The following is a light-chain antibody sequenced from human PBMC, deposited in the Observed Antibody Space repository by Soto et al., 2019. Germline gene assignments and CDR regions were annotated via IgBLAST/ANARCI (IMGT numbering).Light chain of an antibody. CDR3: QQYNNWPGT. CDR1: QSVASN. J-gene: IGKJ1*01. V-gene: IGKV3-15*01. Sequence: EIVITQVSATLSVSPGERATLSCRASQSVASNLAWYQQKPGQAPSLLIYGASTRATSIPARFSGSGSGTEFTLTISSLQSEDFAVYYCQQYNNWPGTFGQGTMV. CDR2: GAS.